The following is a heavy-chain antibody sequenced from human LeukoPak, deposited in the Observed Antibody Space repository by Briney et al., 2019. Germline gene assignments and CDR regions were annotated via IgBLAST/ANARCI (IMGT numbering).Heavy chain of an antibody. CDR2: MNPNSGNT. CDR1: GYTFTSYD. CDR3: ARGFSKGISGYFDWPNWGGGLKRFDP. Sequence: ASVKVSCKASGYTFTSYDINWVRQATGQGLEWMGWMNPNSGNTGYAQKFQGRVTMTRNTSISTAYMELSSLRSEDTAVYYCARGFSKGISGYFDWPNWGGGLKRFDPWGQGTLVTVSS. D-gene: IGHD3-9*01. V-gene: IGHV1-8*01. J-gene: IGHJ5*02.